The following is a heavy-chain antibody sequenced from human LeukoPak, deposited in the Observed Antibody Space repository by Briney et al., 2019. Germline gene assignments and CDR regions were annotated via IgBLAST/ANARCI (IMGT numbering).Heavy chain of an antibody. CDR1: GFTFSAYW. CDR2: INGDGSTT. CDR3: ARDLELTYYDSSGHDY. Sequence: GGSLRLSCAASGFTFSAYWMHWVRQVPGKGLLWVSRINGDGSTTNYAESGKGRFVISRDNANNTVYLKMNSLRAEDTAVYYCARDLELTYYDSSGHDYWGQGTLVTVSS. V-gene: IGHV3-74*01. D-gene: IGHD3-22*01. J-gene: IGHJ4*02.